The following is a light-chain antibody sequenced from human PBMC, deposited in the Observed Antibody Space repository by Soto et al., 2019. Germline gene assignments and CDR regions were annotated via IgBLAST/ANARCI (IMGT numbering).Light chain of an antibody. CDR2: EVS. Sequence: DIQMTQSPSTLSASVGDRVTITCRASQSIDSWLAWYQQKPGRAPKLLLYEVSSLQSGVPSRFSGSGSGTEFTLTISSLQPDDFATYYCQQYNSSPWTFGQGTKVDIK. CDR1: QSIDSW. V-gene: IGKV1-5*01. CDR3: QQYNSSPWT. J-gene: IGKJ1*01.